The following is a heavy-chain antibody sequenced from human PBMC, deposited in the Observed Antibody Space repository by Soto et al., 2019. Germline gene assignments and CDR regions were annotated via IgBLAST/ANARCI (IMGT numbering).Heavy chain of an antibody. V-gene: IGHV1-8*01. CDR3: ARVNEWRGALEN. D-gene: IGHD3-3*01. Sequence: QVQLVQSGAEVKKPGASVKVSCKASGYTFTSYDINWVRQDTGQGLEWMGWMNPNSGNTGYAQKFQGRVTMTRNTSISTAYMELSSLRSDDTAVYYCARVNEWRGALENWGQGTLVTVSS. CDR1: GYTFTSYD. CDR2: MNPNSGNT. J-gene: IGHJ4*02.